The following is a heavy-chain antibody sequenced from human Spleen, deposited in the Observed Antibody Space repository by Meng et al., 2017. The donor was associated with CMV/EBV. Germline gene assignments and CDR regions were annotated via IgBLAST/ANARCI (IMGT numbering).Heavy chain of an antibody. J-gene: IGHJ6*02. Sequence: GESLKISCGASGFTFKNYWMTWVRQGPGMGLEWVDTIRQDGRERPYVDSMKGRFTISRDNAQNSVSLQMNSLRVEDTAVYFFARELGGYSKGNNSGYDHFGMDVWGQGTTVTVSS. CDR1: GFTFKNYW. CDR2: IRQDGRER. V-gene: IGHV3-7*01. D-gene: IGHD5-18*01. CDR3: ARELGGYSKGNNSGYDHFGMDV.